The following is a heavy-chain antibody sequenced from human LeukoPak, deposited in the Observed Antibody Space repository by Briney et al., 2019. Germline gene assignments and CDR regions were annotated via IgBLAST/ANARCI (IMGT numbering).Heavy chain of an antibody. D-gene: IGHD1-26*01. CDR2: IYYSGST. CDR3: ASGSIVGVLWG. V-gene: IGHV4-59*01. CDR1: VGSISSFY. Sequence: SETLSLTCTVSVGSISSFYWTWIRQPPGKGLEWIGYIYYSGSTNYNPSLKSRVSMSVDTSKNQFSLKLSSVTAADTAVYYCASGSIVGVLWGWGQGTLVTVSS. J-gene: IGHJ4*02.